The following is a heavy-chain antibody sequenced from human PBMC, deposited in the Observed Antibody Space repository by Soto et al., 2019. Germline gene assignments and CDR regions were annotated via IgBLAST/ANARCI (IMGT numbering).Heavy chain of an antibody. CDR3: ARTRFGAVAGT. D-gene: IGHD6-19*01. CDR2: MNPNSGNI. V-gene: IGHV1-8*01. J-gene: IGHJ5*02. Sequence: QVQLVQSGAEVKKPGASVKVSCKTSGYTFTSYDIHWVRQATGQGPEWMGWMNPNSGNIVYAQKFQGRITMTRNTSMSTAYMELSSLRPEDTAVYYCARTRFGAVAGTWGQGTLVTVSS. CDR1: GYTFTSYD.